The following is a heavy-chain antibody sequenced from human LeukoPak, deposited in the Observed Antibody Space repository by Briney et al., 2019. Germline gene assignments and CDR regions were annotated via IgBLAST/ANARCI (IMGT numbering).Heavy chain of an antibody. CDR1: GGSISSYY. CDR2: IYYSGST. D-gene: IGHD1-26*01. CDR3: ARVPSRATYSGAFDI. V-gene: IGHV4-59*01. Sequence: SETLSLTCTVSGGSISSYYWSWIRQPPGKGLEWIGYIYYSGSTNYNPSLKSRVTISVDTSKNQFSLKLSSVTAADTAVYYCARVPSRATYSGAFDIWGQGTMVTVSS. J-gene: IGHJ3*02.